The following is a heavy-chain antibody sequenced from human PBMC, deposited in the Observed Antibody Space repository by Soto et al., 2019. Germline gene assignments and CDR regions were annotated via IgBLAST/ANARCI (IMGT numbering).Heavy chain of an antibody. CDR1: GFTFSSYA. D-gene: IGHD3-3*01. Sequence: PGGSLRLSCAASGFTFSSYAMHWVRQAPGKGLEWVAVISYDGSNKYYADSVKGRFTISRDNSKNTLYLQMNSLRAEDTAVYYCARGRHYDFWSGYWIPLDYYYVMDVWGQGTTVTVSS. V-gene: IGHV3-30-3*02. CDR2: ISYDGSNK. CDR3: ARGRHYDFWSGYWIPLDYYYVMDV. J-gene: IGHJ6*02.